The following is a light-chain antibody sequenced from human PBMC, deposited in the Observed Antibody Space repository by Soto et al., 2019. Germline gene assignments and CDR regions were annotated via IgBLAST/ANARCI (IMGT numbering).Light chain of an antibody. V-gene: IGLV2-14*01. CDR1: RSDVGGYNY. Sequence: QSALTQPASVSGSPGQSITISCTGTRSDVGGYNYVSWYQQLPGKAPKLMIYDVTNRPSGVSNRFSGSKSGNTASLTISGLQAEDEADYYCSSDTGSSTPYVFGTGTKVTVL. CDR2: DVT. CDR3: SSDTGSSTPYV. J-gene: IGLJ1*01.